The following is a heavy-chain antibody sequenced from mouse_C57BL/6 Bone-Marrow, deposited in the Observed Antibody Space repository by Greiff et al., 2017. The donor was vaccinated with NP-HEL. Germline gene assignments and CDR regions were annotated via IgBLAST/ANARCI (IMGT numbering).Heavy chain of an antibody. J-gene: IGHJ4*01. V-gene: IGHV1-59*01. D-gene: IGHD2-4*01. CDR1: GYTFTSYW. CDR2: IDPSDSYT. Sequence: VQLQQPGAELVRPGTSVKLSCKASGYTFTSYWMHWVTQRPGQGLEWIGVIDPSDSYTNYNQKFKGKATLTVDTSSSTAYMQLSSLTSEDSAVYYCARDDYAGPYAMDYWGQGTSVTVSS. CDR3: ARDDYAGPYAMDY.